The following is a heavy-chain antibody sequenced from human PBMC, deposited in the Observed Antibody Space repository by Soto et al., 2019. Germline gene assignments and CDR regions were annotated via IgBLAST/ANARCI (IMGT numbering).Heavy chain of an antibody. V-gene: IGHV3-23*01. CDR3: AKDNGYSSSWYFDY. CDR1: GFTFSSYA. Sequence: GGSLRLSCAASGFTFSSYAMSWVRQAPGKGLEWVSAISGSGGSTYYADSVKGRFTISRDNSKNTLYLQMNSLRAEGTAVYYCAKDNGYSSSWYFDYWGQGTLVTVSS. J-gene: IGHJ4*02. CDR2: ISGSGGST. D-gene: IGHD6-13*01.